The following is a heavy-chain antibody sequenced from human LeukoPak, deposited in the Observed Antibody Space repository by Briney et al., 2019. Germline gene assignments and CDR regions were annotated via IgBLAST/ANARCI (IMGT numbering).Heavy chain of an antibody. V-gene: IGHV3-30*02. CDR2: IRYDGSNK. CDR1: GFTFSNYG. Sequence: GGSLRLSCAASGFTFSNYGMHWVRQAPGKGLEWVAFIRYDGSNKYYADSVKGRFTISRDNSKNTLYLQMNSLRAEDTAVYYCARSMVREPRGYYYYYMDVWGKGTTVTISS. D-gene: IGHD3-10*01. CDR3: ARSMVREPRGYYYYYMDV. J-gene: IGHJ6*03.